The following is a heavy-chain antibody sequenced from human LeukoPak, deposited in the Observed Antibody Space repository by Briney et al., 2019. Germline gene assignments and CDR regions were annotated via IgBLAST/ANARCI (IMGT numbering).Heavy chain of an antibody. D-gene: IGHD4-17*01. CDR1: GFVFSTYA. J-gene: IGHJ4*02. Sequence: GGSLRLSCAASGFVFSTYAMHWVRHAPGKGMEWVAVILYDGTNQYYADSVKGRFTISRDNSRNTLYLQMNSLKVEDTAVYYCARDFRDYRDYVAYFDSWGQGTLVTVSS. CDR2: ILYDGTNQ. V-gene: IGHV3-30-3*01. CDR3: ARDFRDYRDYVAYFDS.